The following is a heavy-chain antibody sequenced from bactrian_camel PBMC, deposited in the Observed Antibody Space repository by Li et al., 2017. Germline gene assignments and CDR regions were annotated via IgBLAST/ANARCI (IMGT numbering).Heavy chain of an antibody. J-gene: IGHJ6*01. CDR3: IRNPDPWNNAPADHVERSDFGY. CDR1: GYTPHKYC. D-gene: IGHD1*01. Sequence: VQLVESGGDSVQAGGSLTLSCEQSGYTPHKYCMVWVRQAPGKSVEWVSVISSGGNTYYTNSVKGRFTISRDNAKNTLYLQLNSLKTEDTAVYYCIRNPDPWNNAPADHVERSDFGYRGQGTQVTVS. CDR2: ISSGGNT. V-gene: IGHV3S40*01.